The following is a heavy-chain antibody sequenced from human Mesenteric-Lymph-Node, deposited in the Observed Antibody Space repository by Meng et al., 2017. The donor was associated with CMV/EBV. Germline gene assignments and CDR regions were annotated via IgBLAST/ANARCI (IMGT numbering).Heavy chain of an antibody. CDR3: ARGPRTSSSSRLYYYYYGMDV. V-gene: IGHV4-38-2*02. J-gene: IGHJ6*02. CDR1: GYSISSGYY. CDR2: IYHSGST. Sequence: SETLSLTCTVSGYSISSGYYWGWIRQPPGKGLEWIGSIYHSGSTYYNPSLKSRVTISVDTSKNQFSLKLSSVTAADTAVYYCARGPRTSSSSRLYYYYYGMDVWGQGTTVTVSS. D-gene: IGHD6-6*01.